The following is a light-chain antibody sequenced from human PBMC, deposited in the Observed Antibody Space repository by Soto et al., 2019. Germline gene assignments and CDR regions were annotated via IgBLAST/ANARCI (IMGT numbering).Light chain of an antibody. CDR1: SSDVGGYNY. J-gene: IGLJ2*01. CDR2: EVS. CDR3: SSYEGSNNVV. V-gene: IGLV2-8*01. Sequence: QSVLTQPPSASGSPGQSVTISCTGTSSDVGGYNYVSWYQQHPGKAPKLMIYEVSKRPSGVPDRFCGSKSGNTASLTVSGLQAEDEADYCCSSYEGSNNVVFGGGTKLTVL.